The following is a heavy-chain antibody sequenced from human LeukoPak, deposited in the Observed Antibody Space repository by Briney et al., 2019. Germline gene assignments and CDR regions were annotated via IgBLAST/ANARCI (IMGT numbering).Heavy chain of an antibody. J-gene: IGHJ4*02. CDR2: ISGSGGST. CDR1: GFTFSSYA. D-gene: IGHD3-10*01. V-gene: IGHV3-23*01. CDR3: AKVAGPGSMRQPIYFDY. Sequence: GGSLRLSCAASGFTFSSYAMSWVRQAPGKGLEWVSAISGSGGSTYYADSVKGRFTISRDNSKNTLYLQMNSLRAEDTAVYYCAKVAGPGSMRQPIYFDYWGQGTLVTVSS.